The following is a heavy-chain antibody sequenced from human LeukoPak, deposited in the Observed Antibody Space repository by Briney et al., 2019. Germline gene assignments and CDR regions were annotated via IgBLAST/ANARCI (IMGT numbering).Heavy chain of an antibody. D-gene: IGHD3-22*01. J-gene: IGHJ4*02. CDR2: IIPILGIA. CDR3: AATYYYDSSGYYWVRYFDY. V-gene: IGHV1-69*10. Sequence: SVKLSCKASGGTFSSYAIRWVRQAPGQGLEWMGGIIPILGIANYAQKFQGRVTITADKSTSTAYMELSSLRSEDTAVYYCAATYYYDSSGYYWVRYFDYWGQGTLVTVSS. CDR1: GGTFSSYA.